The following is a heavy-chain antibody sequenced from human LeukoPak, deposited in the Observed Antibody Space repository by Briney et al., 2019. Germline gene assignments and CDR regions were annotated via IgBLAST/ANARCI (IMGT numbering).Heavy chain of an antibody. V-gene: IGHV3-74*01. J-gene: IGHJ4*02. CDR2: INEDGSTT. D-gene: IGHD1-26*01. CDR1: GFTFSSNW. CDR3: VRDLGGRSGH. Sequence: GGSLRLSCAASGFTFSSNWMHWVRQAPGKGLVWVSRINEDGSTTNYADSVKGRSTIFRDNAKNTLYLQMNSLRAKDTAVYYCVRDLGGRSGHWGQGTLVTVSS.